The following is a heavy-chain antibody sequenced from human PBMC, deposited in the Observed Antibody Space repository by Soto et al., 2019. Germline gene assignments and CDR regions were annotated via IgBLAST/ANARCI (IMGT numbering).Heavy chain of an antibody. D-gene: IGHD2-15*01. V-gene: IGHV4-30-4*01. J-gene: IGHJ4*02. CDR1: GGSISSGDYY. Sequence: SETLSLTCTVSGGSISSGDYYWSWIRQPPGKGLEWIGYIYYSGSTYYNPSLKSRVTISVDTSKNQFSLKLSSVTAADTAVYYCARWGPGVVAANCWGQGTLVTVSS. CDR2: IYYSGST. CDR3: ARWGPGVVAANC.